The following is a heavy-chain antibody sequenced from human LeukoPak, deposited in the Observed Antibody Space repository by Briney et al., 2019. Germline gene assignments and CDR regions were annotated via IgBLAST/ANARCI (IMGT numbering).Heavy chain of an antibody. CDR2: MNPNSGNA. D-gene: IGHD1-14*01. Sequence: ASVKVSCKASGYAFTSYDINWVRQATGQRLEWMGWMNPNSGNADFAQKLQGRVTITRNTSINTAYMELSSLRFDDTAVYYCARRGVGTHFDYWGQGTLVTVSS. J-gene: IGHJ4*02. CDR3: ARRGVGTHFDY. V-gene: IGHV1-8*01. CDR1: GYAFTSYD.